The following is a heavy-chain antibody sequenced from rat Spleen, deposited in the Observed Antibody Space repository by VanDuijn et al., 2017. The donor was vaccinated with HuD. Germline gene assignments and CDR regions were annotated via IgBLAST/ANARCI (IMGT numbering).Heavy chain of an antibody. CDR3: VRHRHTMRAFDY. Sequence: EVQLVESGGGLVQPGRSLKLSCVASGFTFNNYWMTWIRQAPGKGLEWVASITNPGGSTYYPVSVKGRFTISRDNAMNTLYLQVNSLRSEDTATYYCVRHRHTMRAFDYWGQGVMVTVSS. CDR2: ITNPGGST. CDR1: GFTFNNYW. V-gene: IGHV5-31*01. D-gene: IGHD1-9*01. J-gene: IGHJ2*01.